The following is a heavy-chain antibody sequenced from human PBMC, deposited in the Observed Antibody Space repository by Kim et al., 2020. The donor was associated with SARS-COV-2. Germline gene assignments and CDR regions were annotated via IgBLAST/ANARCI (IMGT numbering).Heavy chain of an antibody. D-gene: IGHD6-13*01. Sequence: SETLSLTCTVSGGSISSYYWSWIRQPPGKGLEWIGYIYYSGSTNYNPSLKSRVTISVDTSKNQFSLKLSSVTAADTAVYYCARVAAAAGTLGLGFDPWGQGTLVTVSS. CDR1: GGSISSYY. V-gene: IGHV4-59*01. CDR2: IYYSGST. CDR3: ARVAAAAGTLGLGFDP. J-gene: IGHJ5*02.